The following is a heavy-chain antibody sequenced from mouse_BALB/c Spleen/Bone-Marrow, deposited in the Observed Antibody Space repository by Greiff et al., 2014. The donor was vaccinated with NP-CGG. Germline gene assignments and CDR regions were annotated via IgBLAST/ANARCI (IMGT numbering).Heavy chain of an antibody. Sequence: VQLQQSGAELVRPGTSVKVSCKASGYAFTNYLIEWVKQRPGQGLEWIGVINPGSGGTNYNEKFKGKATLTADRSSSTAYMQLSSLTSDDSAVYFCARRDYAMVYWGQGTSVTVSS. CDR3: ARRDYAMVY. CDR1: GYAFTNYL. CDR2: INPGSGGT. V-gene: IGHV1-54*01. J-gene: IGHJ4*01.